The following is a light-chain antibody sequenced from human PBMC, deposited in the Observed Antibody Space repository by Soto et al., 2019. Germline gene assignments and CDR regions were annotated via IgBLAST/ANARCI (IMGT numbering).Light chain of an antibody. CDR2: LGS. CDR3: MQALQTPLT. V-gene: IGKV2-28*01. Sequence: DIVMTQSPLSLPVTPGEPASISCRSSQSLLHSNGYNYLDWYLQKPGQSRQLLIYLGSNRASGVPDRFSGSGSGTDFTLKISRVEAEDVGVYYCMQALQTPLTFGGGNKVEIK. CDR1: QSLLHSNGYNY. J-gene: IGKJ4*01.